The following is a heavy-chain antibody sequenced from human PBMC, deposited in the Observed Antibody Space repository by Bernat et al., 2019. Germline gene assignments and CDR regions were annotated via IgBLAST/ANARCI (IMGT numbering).Heavy chain of an antibody. Sequence: QITGKASGPTLVKPTQTLTLTCTFPWLSLCMSGAGVGWIRQPAGKALEWLALIYWDDDKRYSPSLNSRLTITKDTSKNQVVLTMTNMDPVDTATYYGAHNAATVTYWDFDLWGRGTLVTVSS. CDR2: IYWDDDK. D-gene: IGHD4-17*01. CDR3: AHNAATVTYWDFDL. V-gene: IGHV2-5*02. J-gene: IGHJ2*01. CDR1: WLSLCMSGAG.